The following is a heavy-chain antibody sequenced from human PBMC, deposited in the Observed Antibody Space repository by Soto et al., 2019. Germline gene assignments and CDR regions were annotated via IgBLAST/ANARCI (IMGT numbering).Heavy chain of an antibody. J-gene: IGHJ6*02. V-gene: IGHV1-69*06. Sequence: QVQLVQSGAEVKKPGSSVKVSCKASGGPFSSYAISWVRQAPGQGLEWMGGIIPFFGTTNYAQKFQDRVKITADKSTNTAQMELRSLRYEYTAVYYCARHPGSARRRVSGMNVGGQGTAVTVSS. D-gene: IGHD2-15*01. CDR2: IIPFFGTT. CDR1: GGPFSSYA. CDR3: ARHPGSARRRVSGMNV.